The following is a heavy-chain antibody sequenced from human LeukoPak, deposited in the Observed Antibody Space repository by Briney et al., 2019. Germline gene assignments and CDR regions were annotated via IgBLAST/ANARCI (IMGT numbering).Heavy chain of an antibody. D-gene: IGHD2-15*01. V-gene: IGHV3-21*01. CDR1: GFTFSSYS. CDR3: ARDVVVVVAGYAFDI. CDR2: IRRSSNYI. Sequence: GGSLRLSCAASGFTFSSYSMNWVRQAPGKGLEGVSSIRRSSNYIYYADSVKGRFTISRDNAKNSLYLQMNSLRVEDTAVYYCARDVVVVVAGYAFDIWGRGTVVTVSS. J-gene: IGHJ3*02.